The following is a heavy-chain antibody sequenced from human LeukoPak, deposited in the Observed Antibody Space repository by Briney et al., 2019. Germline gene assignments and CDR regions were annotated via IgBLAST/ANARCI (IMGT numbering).Heavy chain of an antibody. J-gene: IGHJ3*02. Sequence: ASVKVSCKASGYTFTTYYMHWVRQATGQGLEWMGWMNPNSGNTGYAQKFQGRVTITRNTSISTAYMELSSLRSEDTAVYYCARYAPSYSSVAGRAFDIWGQGTMVTVSS. V-gene: IGHV1-8*03. CDR3: ARYAPSYSSVAGRAFDI. CDR1: GYTFTTYY. CDR2: MNPNSGNT. D-gene: IGHD6-25*01.